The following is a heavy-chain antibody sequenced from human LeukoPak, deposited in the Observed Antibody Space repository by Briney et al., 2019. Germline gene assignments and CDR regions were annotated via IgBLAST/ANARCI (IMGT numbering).Heavy chain of an antibody. Sequence: SETLSLTCTVSGGSISSGGYYWSWIRQHPGKGLEWIGYIYYSGSTYYNPSLKSRVTMSVDTSKNQFSLKLSSVTAADTAVYYCARELGYSGYENNYFDYWGQGTLVTVSS. CDR2: IYYSGST. D-gene: IGHD5-12*01. CDR3: ARELGYSGYENNYFDY. J-gene: IGHJ4*02. V-gene: IGHV4-31*03. CDR1: GGSISSGGYY.